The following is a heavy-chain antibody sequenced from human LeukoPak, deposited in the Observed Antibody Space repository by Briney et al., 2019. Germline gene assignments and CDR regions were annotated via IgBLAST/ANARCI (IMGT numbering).Heavy chain of an antibody. Sequence: GGSLRLSCAASGFTFSTYAMNWVRQAPGKGLEWVSGISGGGGSTYYADSAKGRFTISRDNSKNTLYRQMNSLTVEDTAVYYCSEFPRSGADNLFRPRGQGTLVTVSS. J-gene: IGHJ5*02. CDR3: SEFPRSGADNLFRP. CDR1: GFTFSTYA. CDR2: ISGGGGST. V-gene: IGHV3-23*01.